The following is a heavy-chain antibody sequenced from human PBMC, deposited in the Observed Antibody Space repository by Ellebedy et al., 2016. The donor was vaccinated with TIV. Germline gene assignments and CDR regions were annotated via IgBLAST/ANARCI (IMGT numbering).Heavy chain of an antibody. CDR2: ISDSGTGI. J-gene: IGHJ4*02. V-gene: IGHV3-48*02. D-gene: IGHD6-13*01. CDR1: GFTFSSYG. Sequence: PGGSLRLSCAASGFTFSSYGMSWVRQAPGKGLEWVSGISDSGTGIYYADSVKGRFTISRDNAKNSLYLQMNSLRDEDTAVYYCARVRRYSSSWYYFDYWGQGTLVTVSS. CDR3: ARVRRYSSSWYYFDY.